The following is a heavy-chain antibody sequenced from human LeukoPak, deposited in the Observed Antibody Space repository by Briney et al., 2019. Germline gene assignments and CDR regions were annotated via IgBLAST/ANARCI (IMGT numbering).Heavy chain of an antibody. Sequence: GTSLRLSCVASGFTFSTYGMHWVRQAPGKGLEWVAVIWYDGGIKYYADSLKGRFTISRDNSKNTLYLQMNSLRAEDTAVYYCARAVGPYDYWGQGTLVTVSS. J-gene: IGHJ4*02. CDR3: ARAVGPYDY. CDR2: IWYDGGIK. CDR1: GFTFSTYG. V-gene: IGHV3-33*01. D-gene: IGHD3-10*01.